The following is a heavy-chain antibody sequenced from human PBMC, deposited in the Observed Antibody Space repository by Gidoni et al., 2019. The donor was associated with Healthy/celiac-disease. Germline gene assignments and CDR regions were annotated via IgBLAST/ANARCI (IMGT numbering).Heavy chain of an antibody. CDR1: GFTFSTAW. D-gene: IGHD3-22*01. J-gene: IGHJ4*02. V-gene: IGHV3-15*01. Sequence: EVQLVESGGGLVKPGGSLRLSCAASGFTFSTAWMSWVRQAPGKGLEWVGRIKSKTDGGTTDYAAPVKGRFTISRDDSKNTLYLQMNSLKTEDTAVYYCTTRPGGYYDSSTNWGQGTLVTVSS. CDR2: IKSKTDGGTT. CDR3: TTRPGGYYDSSTN.